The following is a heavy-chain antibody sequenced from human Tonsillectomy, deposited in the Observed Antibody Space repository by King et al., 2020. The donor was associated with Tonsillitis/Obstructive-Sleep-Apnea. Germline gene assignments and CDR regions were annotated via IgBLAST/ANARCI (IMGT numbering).Heavy chain of an antibody. Sequence: VQLVESGGGVVQPGRSLRLSCAASGFTFSSYGMHWVRQAPGKGLEWVAVIWYDGSNKYYADSVKGRFTISRDNSKNTLYLQMNSLRAEKTAVYYCARVADSSGWYDLYFQHWGQGTLVTVSS. CDR1: GFTFSSYG. J-gene: IGHJ1*01. D-gene: IGHD6-19*01. CDR3: ARVADSSGWYDLYFQH. V-gene: IGHV3-33*01. CDR2: IWYDGSNK.